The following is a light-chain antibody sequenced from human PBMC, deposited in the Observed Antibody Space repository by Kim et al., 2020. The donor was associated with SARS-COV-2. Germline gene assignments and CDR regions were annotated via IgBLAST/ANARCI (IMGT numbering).Light chain of an antibody. Sequence: DIILTQSPATLSLSPGERATLSCRVSQSVGTFLAWYQQKSGQAPRHLIYDASNRATGIPARFSGSGSGTDFTLTIRSLEPEDFAVYYCEQRRSWPLTFGGGTKVDIK. J-gene: IGKJ4*01. CDR1: QSVGTF. V-gene: IGKV3-11*01. CDR2: DAS. CDR3: EQRRSWPLT.